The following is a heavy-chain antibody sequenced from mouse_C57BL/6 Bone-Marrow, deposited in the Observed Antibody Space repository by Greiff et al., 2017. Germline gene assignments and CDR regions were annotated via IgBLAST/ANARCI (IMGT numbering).Heavy chain of an antibody. CDR1: GFNIKDDY. Sequence: EVQRVESGAELVRPGASVKLSCTASGFNIKDDYMHWVKQRPEQGLEWIGWIDPENGDTEYASKFQGKATITADTSSNTAYLQLSSLTSEDTAVYYCTTNWALNFDYWGQGTTLTVSS. V-gene: IGHV14-4*01. D-gene: IGHD4-1*01. CDR2: IDPENGDT. J-gene: IGHJ2*01. CDR3: TTNWALNFDY.